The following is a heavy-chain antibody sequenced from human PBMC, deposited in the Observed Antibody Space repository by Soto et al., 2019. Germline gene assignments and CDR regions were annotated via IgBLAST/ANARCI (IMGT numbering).Heavy chain of an antibody. V-gene: IGHV4-39*01. CDR3: SRRGRPTGGRWYGGVRWFDP. Sequence: SETLSLTCSVSGAAINGGGYFWGWARQPPGRGLEWIGRIYYTGRTSLSPSLRSRVTMYVDTSNNQFSMKLRSLTAADTAVYFCSRRGRPTGGRWYGGVRWFDPWGQGMLVTVSS. CDR1: GAAINGGGYF. CDR2: IYYTGRT. J-gene: IGHJ5*02. D-gene: IGHD3-10*01.